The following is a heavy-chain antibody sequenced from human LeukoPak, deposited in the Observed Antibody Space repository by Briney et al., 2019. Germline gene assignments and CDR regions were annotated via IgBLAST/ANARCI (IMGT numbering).Heavy chain of an antibody. J-gene: IGHJ3*02. D-gene: IGHD3-22*01. CDR3: ARGLPQDYYDSSGYYSGGGFDI. CDR1: GYTFTSYD. CDR2: MNPNSGNT. Sequence: ASVTVSCKASGYTFTSYDINWVRQATGQGLEWMGWMNPNSGNTGYAQKFQGRVTITRNTSISTAYMELSSLRSEDTAVYYCARGLPQDYYDSSGYYSGGGFDIWGQGTMVTVSS. V-gene: IGHV1-8*03.